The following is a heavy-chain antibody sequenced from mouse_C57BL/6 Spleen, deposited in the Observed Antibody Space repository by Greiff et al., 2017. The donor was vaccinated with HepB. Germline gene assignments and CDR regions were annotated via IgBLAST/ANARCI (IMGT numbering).Heavy chain of an antibody. V-gene: IGHV1-42*01. D-gene: IGHD1-1*01. CDR2: INPSTGGT. Sequence: EVQLVESGPELVKPGASVKISCKASGYSFTGYYMNWVKQSPEKSLEWIGEINPSTGGTTYNQKFKAKATLTVDKSSSTAYMQLKSMTSEDSAVYYCAITTVVVPFDYWGQGTTLTVSS. J-gene: IGHJ2*01. CDR1: GYSFTGYY. CDR3: AITTVVVPFDY.